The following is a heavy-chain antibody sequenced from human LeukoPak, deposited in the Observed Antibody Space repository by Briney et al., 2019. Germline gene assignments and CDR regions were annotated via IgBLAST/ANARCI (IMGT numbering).Heavy chain of an antibody. Sequence: GGSLRLSCAASGFTFSSYATSWVRQAPGKGLEWVSTISGGGTSTYYADSVRGRFTISRDNSKNTLYLQMNSLRVEDTAEYYCAKSTWNYASNWFDPWGQGTLVTVSS. CDR1: GFTFSSYA. J-gene: IGHJ5*02. CDR2: ISGGGTST. V-gene: IGHV3-23*01. D-gene: IGHD1-7*01. CDR3: AKSTWNYASNWFDP.